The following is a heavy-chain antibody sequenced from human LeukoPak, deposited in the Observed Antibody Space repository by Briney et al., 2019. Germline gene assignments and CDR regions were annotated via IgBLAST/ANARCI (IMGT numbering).Heavy chain of an antibody. CDR1: GFTFSSYW. D-gene: IGHD2-15*01. Sequence: GGSLRLSCAASGFTFSSYWMHWVRQAPGKGLVWVSRINSDGSSTSYADSVKGRFTISRDNAKNTLYLQMNSLRAEDTAVYYCARVVQNYYYYMDVWGKGTTLTVSS. J-gene: IGHJ6*03. V-gene: IGHV3-74*01. CDR2: INSDGSST. CDR3: ARVVQNYYYYMDV.